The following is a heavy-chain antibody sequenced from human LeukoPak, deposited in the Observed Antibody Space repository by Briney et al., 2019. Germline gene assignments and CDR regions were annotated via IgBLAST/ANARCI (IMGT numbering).Heavy chain of an antibody. D-gene: IGHD6-6*01. CDR3: ARDPGSSSDL. CDR2: IYYSGGT. CDR1: GGSISSYY. V-gene: IGHV4-59*01. Sequence: SETLSLTCTVSGGSISSYYWSWIRQPPGKGLEWIGYIYYSGGTNYNPSLKSRVTISVDTSKNQFSLKLNSVTAADTAVYYCARDPGSSSDLWGQGTLVTVSS. J-gene: IGHJ4*02.